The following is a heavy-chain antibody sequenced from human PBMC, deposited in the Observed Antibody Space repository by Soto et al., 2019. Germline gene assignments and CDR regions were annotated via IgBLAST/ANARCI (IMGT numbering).Heavy chain of an antibody. Sequence: GASVKVSCKASGGTFSSYTISWVRQAPGQGLEWMGRIIPILGMANYAQKFQGRVTITADKSTSTAYMELSSLRSEDTAVYYCARERERGLLWFGEMPEAFDIWGQGTMVTVSS. V-gene: IGHV1-69*04. CDR1: GGTFSSYT. J-gene: IGHJ3*02. CDR2: IIPILGMA. CDR3: ARERERGLLWFGEMPEAFDI. D-gene: IGHD3-10*01.